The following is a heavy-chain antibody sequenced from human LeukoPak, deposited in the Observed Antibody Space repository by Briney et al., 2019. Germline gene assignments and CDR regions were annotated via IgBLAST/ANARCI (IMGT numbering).Heavy chain of an antibody. J-gene: IGHJ4*02. D-gene: IGHD1-26*01. V-gene: IGHV3-72*01. CDR2: TRNKANDYTT. CDR3: ARERNSGSYFLGSFDY. Sequence: PGGSLRLSCTASGFTFSDHFMDWVRQAPGKGLEWVGRTRNKANDYTTEYAASVRGRFIISRDDSTNSLYLQMNSLQTEDTAVYYCARERNSGSYFLGSFDYWGQGTLVTVSS. CDR1: GFTFSDHF.